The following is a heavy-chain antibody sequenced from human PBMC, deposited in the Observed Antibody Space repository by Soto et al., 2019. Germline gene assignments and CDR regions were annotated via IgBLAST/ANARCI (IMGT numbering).Heavy chain of an antibody. CDR1: GFTFSSYA. CDR3: AKVLKANYYYGLDV. Sequence: GSLRLSCATSGFTFSSYAMSWVRQAPGKGLVWVSAISGSGDTTYYADFVKGRLTISRDNSKDTLYLQMNSLKAEDTAVYYCAKVLKANYYYGLDVWGQGTTVTVS. J-gene: IGHJ6*02. V-gene: IGHV3-23*01. CDR2: ISGSGDTT.